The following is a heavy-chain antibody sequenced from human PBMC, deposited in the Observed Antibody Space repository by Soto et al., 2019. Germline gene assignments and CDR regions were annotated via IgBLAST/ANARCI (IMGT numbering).Heavy chain of an antibody. D-gene: IGHD3-22*01. CDR1: GGSISTYY. J-gene: IGHJ5*01. CDR2: IHTTDGT. Sequence: SETLSLTCTVSGGSISTYYWSWIRQPAGKGMEWIGRIHTTDGTKYNPSLKSRVTMSIDTSNNQFSLKLSSLTAADTAMYYCSTRAYDTNGYYRFDPWGQGTLVTVSS. CDR3: STRAYDTNGYYRFDP. V-gene: IGHV4-4*07.